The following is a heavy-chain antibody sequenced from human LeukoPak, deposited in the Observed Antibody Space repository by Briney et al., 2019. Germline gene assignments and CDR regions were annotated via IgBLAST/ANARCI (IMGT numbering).Heavy chain of an antibody. V-gene: IGHV4-34*01. CDR1: GGSFSGYY. D-gene: IGHD6-19*01. CDR3: ARLRGWGGD. CDR2: INHSGST. J-gene: IGHJ4*02. Sequence: PSETLSLTCAVYGGSFSGYYWSWIRQPPGKGLEWIGEINHSGSTNYNPSLKSRVTISVDTSKNQFSLKLSSVTAADTAVYYCARLRGWGGDWGQGTLVTVSS.